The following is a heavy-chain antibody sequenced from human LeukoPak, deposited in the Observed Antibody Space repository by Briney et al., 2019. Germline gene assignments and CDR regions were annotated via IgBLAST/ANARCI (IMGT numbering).Heavy chain of an antibody. D-gene: IGHD3-10*01. Sequence: ASVKVSFKASGYTFTGYYMHWVRQAPGQGLEWMGWINPNSGGTNYAQKFQGRVTMTRDTSISTAYMELSRLRSDDTAVYYCARGSRITMVRGVILGIDYWGQGTLVTVSS. V-gene: IGHV1-2*02. CDR3: ARGSRITMVRGVILGIDY. CDR1: GYTFTGYY. CDR2: INPNSGGT. J-gene: IGHJ4*02.